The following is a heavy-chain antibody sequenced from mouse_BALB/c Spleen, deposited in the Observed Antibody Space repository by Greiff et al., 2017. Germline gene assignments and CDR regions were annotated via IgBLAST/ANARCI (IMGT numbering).Heavy chain of an antibody. V-gene: IGHV1S137*01. CDR2: ISTYYGDA. D-gene: IGHD2-1*01. J-gene: IGHJ1*01. CDR3: ARDGNPHWYFDV. Sequence: QVQLKESGAELVRPGVSVKISCKGSGYTFTDYAMHWVKQSHAKSLEWIGVISTYYGDASYNQKFKGKATMTVDKSSSTAYMELTRLTSEDSAIYYCARDGNPHWYFDVWGAGTTVTVSS. CDR1: GYTFTDYA.